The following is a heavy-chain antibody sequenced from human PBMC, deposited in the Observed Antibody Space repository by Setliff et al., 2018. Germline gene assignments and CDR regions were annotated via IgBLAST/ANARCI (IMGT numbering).Heavy chain of an antibody. Sequence: SETLSLTCTVSGGSISSGGYYWSWIRQHPGKGLEWIGRIHYRGTTYSNASLASRLTISVDTAKNQFSLKLTSVTAADTAVYYCARTGTYRYFDYWGQGTRVTVSS. CDR1: GGSISSGGYY. V-gene: IGHV4-39*01. D-gene: IGHD1-1*01. CDR3: ARTGTYRYFDY. CDR2: IHYRGTT. J-gene: IGHJ4*02.